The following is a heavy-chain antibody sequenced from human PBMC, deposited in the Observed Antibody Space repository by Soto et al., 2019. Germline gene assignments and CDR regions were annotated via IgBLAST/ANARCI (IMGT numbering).Heavy chain of an antibody. CDR3: AREGSYSGYVKDAFDI. CDR1: GGPFSSYA. V-gene: IGHV1-69*13. D-gene: IGHD5-12*01. J-gene: IGHJ3*02. CDR2: TIPIFGTA. Sequence: GASVKVSCKASGGPFSSYASSWVRQAPGQGLEWMGGTIPIFGTANYAQKFQGRVTITADESTSTAYMELSSLRSEDTAVYYCAREGSYSGYVKDAFDIWGQGTMVTVSS.